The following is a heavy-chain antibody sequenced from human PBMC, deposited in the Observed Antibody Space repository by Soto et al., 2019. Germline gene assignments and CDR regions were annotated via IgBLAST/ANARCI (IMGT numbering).Heavy chain of an antibody. V-gene: IGHV4-39*01. CDR2: IYYSGST. CDR3: AGFTVSIAAAGYYYYYSGMDV. CDR1: GGSISSSSYY. J-gene: IGHJ6*02. D-gene: IGHD6-13*01. Sequence: PSETLSLTCTVPGGSISSSSYYWGWIRQPPGKGLERIGSIYYSGSTYYNPSLKSRVTISVDTSKNQFSLKLSSVTAADTALYYCAGFTVSIAAAGYYYYYSGMDVWGQGTTVTVSS.